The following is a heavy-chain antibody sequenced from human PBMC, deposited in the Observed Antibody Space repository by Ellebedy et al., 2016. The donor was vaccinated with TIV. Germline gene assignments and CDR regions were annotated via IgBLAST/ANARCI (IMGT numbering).Heavy chain of an antibody. CDR2: IYSSGST. V-gene: IGHV4-4*07. CDR3: ARDFTSYRFDP. D-gene: IGHD3-16*01. CDR1: GDSISSYY. Sequence: MPSETLSLTCTVSGDSISSYYWSWIRQPAGKGLEWIGRIYSSGSTNYNPSLKSRVTMSVDTSKNQFSLKLSSVTAADTAVYYCARDFTSYRFDPWGQGTLVTVSS. J-gene: IGHJ5*02.